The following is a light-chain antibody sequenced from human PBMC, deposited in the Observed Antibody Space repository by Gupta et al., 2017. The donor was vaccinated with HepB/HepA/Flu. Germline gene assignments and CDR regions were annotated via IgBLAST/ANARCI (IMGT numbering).Light chain of an antibody. CDR3: PSGDGSGTHRV. J-gene: IGLJ3*02. V-gene: IGLV3-25*03. CDR2: NDN. Sequence: SYELTQPPSVAVAAGQTARITCSGDALANKYAYWYTQKPGQAHVLVRYNDNERPSGIPERFSGSSSGTTVTLTISGVQAEDEADYYCPSGDGSGTHRVFGGGTKLTVL. CDR1: ALANKY.